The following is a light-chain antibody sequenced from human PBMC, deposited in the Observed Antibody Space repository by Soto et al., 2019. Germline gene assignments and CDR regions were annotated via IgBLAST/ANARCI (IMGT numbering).Light chain of an antibody. Sequence: QSVLTQPACVSGSPGQSITISCTGTSSDVGGYKYVSWYQQHPGKAPKLMIYDVRNRPSGVSNRFSGSKSGNTASLTISGLQAEDEADYYCSSYTSSSTRVFGTGTKLTVL. CDR3: SSYTSSSTRV. V-gene: IGLV2-14*03. CDR2: DVR. CDR1: SSDVGGYKY. J-gene: IGLJ1*01.